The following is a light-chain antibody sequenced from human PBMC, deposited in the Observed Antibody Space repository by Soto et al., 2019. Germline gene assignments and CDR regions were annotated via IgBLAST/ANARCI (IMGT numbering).Light chain of an antibody. V-gene: IGLV1-40*01. J-gene: IGLJ3*02. CDR1: SSNIGAGYD. CDR2: GNS. CDR3: QSYDSSLSAWV. Sequence: QLVLTQPPSVSGAPGQRVTISCTGSSSNIGAGYDVHWYQQLPGTAPKLLIYGNSNRPSGVPDRFSGSKSGTSAFLAITGLQAEDEADYYCQSYDSSLSAWVFGGGTKLTVL.